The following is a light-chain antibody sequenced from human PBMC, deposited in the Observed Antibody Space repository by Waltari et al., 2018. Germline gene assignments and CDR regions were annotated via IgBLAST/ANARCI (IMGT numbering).Light chain of an antibody. J-gene: IGKJ5*01. V-gene: IGKV3-11*01. Sequence: ETVLTQSPATLSLSPGERATLPCRASQSVPTHFAWYQQKPGQPPRLLIYDASKRVTGLPARFSGSGSGTEFTLTISSLEPEDFGVYYCQQRNTWPPSMTFGQGTRLEIK. CDR2: DAS. CDR1: QSVPTH. CDR3: QQRNTWPPSMT.